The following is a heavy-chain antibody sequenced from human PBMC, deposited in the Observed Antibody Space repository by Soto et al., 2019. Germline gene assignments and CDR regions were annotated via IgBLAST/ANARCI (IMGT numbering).Heavy chain of an antibody. CDR1: GYTFTGYY. CDR3: RGELLGVSRDV. V-gene: IGHV1-2*02. J-gene: IGHJ6*02. Sequence: ASVKVSCKASGYTFTGYYMHWVRQAPGQGLEWMGWINPNSGSTNYAQKFQGRVTMTRDTSISTAYMELSRLRSDDTAVYYCRGELLGVSRDVWGQGTTVTVSS. CDR2: INPNSGST. D-gene: IGHD3-10*01.